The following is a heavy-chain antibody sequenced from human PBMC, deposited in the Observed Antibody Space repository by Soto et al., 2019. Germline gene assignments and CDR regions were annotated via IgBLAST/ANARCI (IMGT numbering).Heavy chain of an antibody. Sequence: ADTLSLTCTGSGGSISSYYWSWIRQPPGKGLEWIGYIYYSGSTNYNPSLKSRVTISVDTTKNQFSLKLSSVTAADTAVYYCARGDPGGNFDYWGQGTLVTVSS. CDR2: IYYSGST. D-gene: IGHD3-10*01. V-gene: IGHV4-59*07. CDR3: ARGDPGGNFDY. CDR1: GGSISSYY. J-gene: IGHJ4*02.